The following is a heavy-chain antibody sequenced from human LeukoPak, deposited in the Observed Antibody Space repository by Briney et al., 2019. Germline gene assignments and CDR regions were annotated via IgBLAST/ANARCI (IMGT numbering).Heavy chain of an antibody. CDR1: GGSFSGYY. J-gene: IGHJ5*02. D-gene: IGHD2-2*02. CDR2: INHSGST. V-gene: IGHV4-34*01. CDR3: ARDLTMVPAAISWFDP. Sequence: KASETLSLTCAVYGGSFSGYYWSWIRQPPGKGLEWIGEINHSGSTNYNPSLKSRVTISVDTSKNQFSLKLSSVTAADTAVYYCARDLTMVPAAISWFDPWGQGTLVTVSS.